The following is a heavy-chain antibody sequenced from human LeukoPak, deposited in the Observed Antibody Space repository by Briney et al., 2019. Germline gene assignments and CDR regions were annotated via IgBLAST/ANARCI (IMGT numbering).Heavy chain of an antibody. D-gene: IGHD1-1*01. CDR3: ARELERRPTPRYGMDV. Sequence: GGSLRLSCAASGFTFSSYEMNWVRQAPGKGLEWVSYISSSGSTIYYADSVKGRFTISRDNAKNSLYLQMNSLRAEDTAVYYCARELERRPTPRYGMDVWGQGTTVTVSS. J-gene: IGHJ6*02. V-gene: IGHV3-48*03. CDR1: GFTFSSYE. CDR2: ISSSGSTI.